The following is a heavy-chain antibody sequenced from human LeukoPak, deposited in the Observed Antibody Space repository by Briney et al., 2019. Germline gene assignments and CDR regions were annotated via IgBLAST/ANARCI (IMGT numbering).Heavy chain of an antibody. V-gene: IGHV3-11*01. CDR2: ISSSGSTI. CDR3: ASNYWYYYGSGSDDAIDI. D-gene: IGHD3-10*01. J-gene: IGHJ3*02. CDR1: GFTFSDYY. Sequence: GGSLRLSCAASGFTFSDYYMSWIRQAPGKGLEWVSYISSSGSTIYYADSVKGRFTISRDNAKNSLYLQMNSLRAEDTAVYYCASNYWYYYGSGSDDAIDIWGQGTMVTVSS.